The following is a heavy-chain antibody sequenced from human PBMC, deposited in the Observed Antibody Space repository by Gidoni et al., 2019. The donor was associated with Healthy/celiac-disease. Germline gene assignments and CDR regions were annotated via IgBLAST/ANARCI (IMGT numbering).Heavy chain of an antibody. CDR2: INHSGST. Sequence: QWGAGLLKPSETLSLTCAVYGGSFSGYYWSWIRQPPGKGLEWIGDINHSGSTNYNPSLKSRVHISVDTSKNQFSLKLSSVTAADTAVYYCARVWPRADYWGQGTLVTVSS. CDR1: GGSFSGYY. D-gene: IGHD3-16*01. V-gene: IGHV4-34*01. J-gene: IGHJ4*02. CDR3: ARVWPRADY.